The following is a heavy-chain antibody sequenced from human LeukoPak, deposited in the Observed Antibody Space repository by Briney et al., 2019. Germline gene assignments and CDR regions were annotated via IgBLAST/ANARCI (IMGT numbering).Heavy chain of an antibody. V-gene: IGHV4-34*01. CDR3: ARRVGRWFGERAYYYNYMDV. CDR2: INHRRST. CDR1: GGSFSGYY. Sequence: SETLSLTCAVYGGSFSGYYWSWIRQPPGKGLEWIGEINHRRSTKYSPSLKSRVTISVDTSKNQFSLRLSSVTAADTAVYYCARRVGRWFGERAYYYNYMDVWGKGTTVTISS. D-gene: IGHD3-10*01. J-gene: IGHJ6*03.